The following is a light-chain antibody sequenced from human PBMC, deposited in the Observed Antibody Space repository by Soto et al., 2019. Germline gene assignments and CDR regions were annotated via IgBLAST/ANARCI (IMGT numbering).Light chain of an antibody. V-gene: IGKV1-5*03. Sequence: DIQKTQSPSNLSASVGDRVTITCRASQGIGEWLDWYQQKPGKAPNLLIYKAASLESGVPSRFSGSGSGTEFTVTISSLQPEDFATYYCQQFNSYPWTFGQGTKVEIK. CDR2: KAA. J-gene: IGKJ1*01. CDR3: QQFNSYPWT. CDR1: QGIGEW.